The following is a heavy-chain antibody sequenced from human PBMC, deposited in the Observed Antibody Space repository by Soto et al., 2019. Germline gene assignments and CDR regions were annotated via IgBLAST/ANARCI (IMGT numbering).Heavy chain of an antibody. CDR1: GGSISSYY. Sequence: LSLTCTVSGGSISSYYWSWIRQPPGKGLEWIGYIYYSGSTNYNPSLKSRVTISVDTSKNQFSLKLSSVTAADTAVYYCARRGRYSFEYFQHWGQGTLVTVSS. CDR2: IYYSGST. CDR3: ARRGRYSFEYFQH. J-gene: IGHJ1*01. V-gene: IGHV4-59*01. D-gene: IGHD5-18*01.